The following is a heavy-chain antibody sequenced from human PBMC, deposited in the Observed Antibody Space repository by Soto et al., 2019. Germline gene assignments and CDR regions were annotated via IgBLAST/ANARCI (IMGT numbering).Heavy chain of an antibody. CDR2: ISGSGGST. CDR1: GFTFSTYA. V-gene: IGHV3-23*01. J-gene: IGHJ4*02. CDR3: SVTVSSSWYFDY. Sequence: EVQLLESGGGLVQPGGSLRLSCAASGFTFSTYAMTWVRQAPGKGLEWVSTISGSGGSTYYADSVKGRFTISRDNSKNTLYLQMNSLRAEDTAVYYCSVTVSSSWYFDYWDQGTLVTVSS. D-gene: IGHD6-13*01.